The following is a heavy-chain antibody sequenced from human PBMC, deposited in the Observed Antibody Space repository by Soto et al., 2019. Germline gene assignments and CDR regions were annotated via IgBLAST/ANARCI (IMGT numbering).Heavy chain of an antibody. V-gene: IGHV4-59*01. CDR3: ARNMERLAFDI. CDR2: IYYSGST. J-gene: IGHJ3*02. Sequence: PSETLSLTCTVSCGSISSYYWSWIRQPPGKGLEWIGYIYYSGSTNYNPSLKSRVTISVDTSKNQFSLKLSSVTAADTAVYYCARNMERLAFDIWGQGTMVTVSS. D-gene: IGHD1-1*01. CDR1: CGSISSYY.